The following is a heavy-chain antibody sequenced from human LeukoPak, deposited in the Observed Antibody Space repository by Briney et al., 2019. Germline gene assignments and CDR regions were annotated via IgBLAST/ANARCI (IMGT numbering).Heavy chain of an antibody. CDR3: ARSGYDSSGYYLFYFDY. Sequence: SVKVSCKASGGTFSSYAISWVRQAPGQGLEWMGGIIPIFGTANYEQKFQGRVTITAGESTSTAYMELSSLRSEDTAVYYCARSGYDSSGYYLFYFDYWGQGTLVTVSS. CDR2: IIPIFGTA. V-gene: IGHV1-69*13. CDR1: GGTFSSYA. D-gene: IGHD3-22*01. J-gene: IGHJ4*02.